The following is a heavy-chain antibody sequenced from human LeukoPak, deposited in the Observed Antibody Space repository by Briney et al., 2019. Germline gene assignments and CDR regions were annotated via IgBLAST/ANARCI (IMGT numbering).Heavy chain of an antibody. CDR2: IYYSGST. V-gene: IGHV4-39*07. CDR3: ARSGKGKWELRLLNAFDI. J-gene: IGHJ3*02. Sequence: SETLSLTCTVSGGSISSSNCYWGWIRQPPGKGLEWIGSIYYSGSTYYSPSLRSRVTISVDTSENQFSLKLNSVTAADTAVYYCARSGKGKWELRLLNAFDIWGPGTMVTVSS. CDR1: GGSISSSNCY. D-gene: IGHD1-26*01.